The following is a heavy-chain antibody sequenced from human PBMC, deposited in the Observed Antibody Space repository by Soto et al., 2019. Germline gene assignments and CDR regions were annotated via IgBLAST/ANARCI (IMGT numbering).Heavy chain of an antibody. CDR3: ARVFDSSGYRHDDAFDI. CDR2: IIPIFGTA. D-gene: IGHD3-22*01. V-gene: IGHV1-69*13. Sequence: ASVKVSCKAAGGTFSSYAISWVRQAPGQGLEWMGGIIPIFGTANYAQKFQGRVTITADESTSTAYMELSSLRSEDTAVYYCARVFDSSGYRHDDAFDIWGQGTMVTVSS. CDR1: GGTFSSYA. J-gene: IGHJ3*02.